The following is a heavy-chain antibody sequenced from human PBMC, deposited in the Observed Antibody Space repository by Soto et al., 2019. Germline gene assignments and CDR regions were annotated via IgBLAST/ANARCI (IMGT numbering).Heavy chain of an antibody. CDR1: GGSFSGYY. CDR3: VRGRSRQTPGTNWFDP. D-gene: IGHD1-1*01. J-gene: IGHJ5*02. V-gene: IGHV4-34*01. Sequence: PSETLSLTCAVYGGSFSGYYWSWIRQPPGKGLEWIGEINHSGSTNYNPSLKSRVTISVDTSKNQFSLKLSSVTAADTAVYYCVRGRSRQTPGTNWFDPWGQGTLVTVSS. CDR2: INHSGST.